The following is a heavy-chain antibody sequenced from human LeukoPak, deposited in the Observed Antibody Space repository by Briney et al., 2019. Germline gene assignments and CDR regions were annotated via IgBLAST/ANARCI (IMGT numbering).Heavy chain of an antibody. D-gene: IGHD3-10*01. CDR1: GFTFSSYG. CDR3: AKVLLWFGESHDAFDI. J-gene: IGHJ3*02. Sequence: GGSLRLSCAASGFTFSSYGMHWVRQAPGKGLEWVAVISYDGSNKYYADSVKGRFTISRDNSKNTLYLQMNSLRAEDTAVYYCAKVLLWFGESHDAFDIWGQGTMVTVSS. V-gene: IGHV3-30*18. CDR2: ISYDGSNK.